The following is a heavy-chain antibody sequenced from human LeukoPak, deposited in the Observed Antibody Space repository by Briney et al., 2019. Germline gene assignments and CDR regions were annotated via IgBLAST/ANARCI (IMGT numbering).Heavy chain of an antibody. Sequence: PGGSLRLSCAASGFTVSAYAMAWVRQAPGKGLEWVSTIYDDNTYYADSVKGRFAISTDNSKNTLYLQMNSLRAEDTAVYHCAKARYSSGLDYWGQGTLVSVSS. D-gene: IGHD6-19*01. CDR3: AKARYSSGLDY. J-gene: IGHJ4*02. CDR1: GFTVSAYA. CDR2: IYDDNT. V-gene: IGHV3-23*01.